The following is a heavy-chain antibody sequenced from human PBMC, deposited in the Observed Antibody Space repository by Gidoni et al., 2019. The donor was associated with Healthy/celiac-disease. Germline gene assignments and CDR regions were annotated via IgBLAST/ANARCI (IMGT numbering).Heavy chain of an antibody. CDR1: GFTFSSYG. Sequence: QVQLVESGGGVVQPGRSLRLSCAASGFTFSSYGMHWVRQAPGKGLEWVAVISYDGSNKYYADSVKGRFTISRDNSKNTLYLQMNSLRAEDTAVYYCAKDHNQGPLYYYYYYGMDVWGQGTTVTVSS. J-gene: IGHJ6*02. V-gene: IGHV3-30*18. D-gene: IGHD3-16*02. CDR2: ISYDGSNK. CDR3: AKDHNQGPLYYYYYYGMDV.